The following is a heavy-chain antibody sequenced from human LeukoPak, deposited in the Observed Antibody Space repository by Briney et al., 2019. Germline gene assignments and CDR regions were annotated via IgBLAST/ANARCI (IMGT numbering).Heavy chain of an antibody. CDR3: ARGPGIGYWAEEATAFDI. V-gene: IGHV1-8*01. J-gene: IGHJ3*02. Sequence: ASVEVSCKASGYTLTSYDINWVRQATGQGLEWMGWMNPNSGNTGYAQKFQGRVTMTRNTSISTAYMELSSLRSEDTAVYYCARGPGIGYWAEEATAFDIWGQGTMVTVSS. CDR1: GYTLTSYD. D-gene: IGHD2-15*01. CDR2: MNPNSGNT.